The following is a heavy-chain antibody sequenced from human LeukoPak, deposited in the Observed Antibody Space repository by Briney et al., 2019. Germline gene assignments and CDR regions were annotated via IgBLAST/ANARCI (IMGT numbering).Heavy chain of an antibody. J-gene: IGHJ5*02. CDR1: GFTFSYYG. V-gene: IGHV3-30*02. D-gene: IGHD3-10*01. Sequence: GGSLRLSCAASGFTFSYYGMHWVRQAPGKGLEGMAFIRYDGNDKFYADSVKGRFTISRDTSRNTLYLQMNSLRLEDTAIYYCVKDLMRDRWFGESWGQGTLVTVSS. CDR2: IRYDGNDK. CDR3: VKDLMRDRWFGES.